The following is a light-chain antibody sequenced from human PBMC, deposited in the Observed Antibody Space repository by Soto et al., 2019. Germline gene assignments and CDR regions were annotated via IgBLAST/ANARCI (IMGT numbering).Light chain of an antibody. CDR2: GAS. V-gene: IGKV3-20*01. Sequence: EIVLTQSPAALSLSPGERATLSCRASQSVSSYLAWYQQKPGQAPRLLIYGASSRATGIPDRFSGSGSGTDFTLTISRLEPEDFAVYYCQQYGSRPLTFGQGTQGGYQ. J-gene: IGKJ1*01. CDR1: QSVSSY. CDR3: QQYGSRPLT.